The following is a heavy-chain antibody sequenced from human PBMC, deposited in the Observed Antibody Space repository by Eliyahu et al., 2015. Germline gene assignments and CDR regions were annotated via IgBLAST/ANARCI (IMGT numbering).Heavy chain of an antibody. D-gene: IGHD5-12*01. CDR2: SYYSGST. V-gene: IGHV4-39*01. CDR1: GGSXSSXSYY. CDR3: ARHVRGYSGYAQGAGFDY. J-gene: IGHJ4*02. Sequence: QLQLQESGPGLVKPSETLSLTCTVSGGSXSSXSYYWGWIRQPPGKGXEWIGSSYYSGSTYHNPSLKSRVTISVDTSKNQFSLKLSSVTAADTAVYYCARHVRGYSGYAQGAGFDYWGQGTLVTVSS.